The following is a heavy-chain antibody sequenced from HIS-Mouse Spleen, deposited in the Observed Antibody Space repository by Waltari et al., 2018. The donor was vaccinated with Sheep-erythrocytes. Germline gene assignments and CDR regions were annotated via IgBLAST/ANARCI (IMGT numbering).Heavy chain of an antibody. V-gene: IGHV4-34*01. CDR2: INHSGRT. J-gene: IGHJ2*01. CDR3: ARLRGRHIVVVTASRYFDL. CDR1: GGSFSGYY. Sequence: QVQLQQWDAGLLKPSETLSLTCAVYGGSFSGYYWSWIRQPPEKGLGWIGEINHSGRTTYHPPLKRRVPISVATSKNQFSLKLGSVTAADTAVYYCARLRGRHIVVVTASRYFDLWGRGTLVTVSS. D-gene: IGHD2-21*02.